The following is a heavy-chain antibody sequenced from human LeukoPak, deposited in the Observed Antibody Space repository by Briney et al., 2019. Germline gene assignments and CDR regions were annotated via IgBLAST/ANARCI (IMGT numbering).Heavy chain of an antibody. D-gene: IGHD3-22*01. Sequence: PSETLSLTCAVYGGSFSSYYWSWIRQPPGKGLEWIGEINHSGSTNYNPSLKSRVTISVDTSKNQFSLKLSSVTAADTAVYYCARLGNYDLDYWGQGTLVTVSS. CDR1: GGSFSSYY. CDR2: INHSGST. J-gene: IGHJ4*02. V-gene: IGHV4-34*01. CDR3: ARLGNYDLDY.